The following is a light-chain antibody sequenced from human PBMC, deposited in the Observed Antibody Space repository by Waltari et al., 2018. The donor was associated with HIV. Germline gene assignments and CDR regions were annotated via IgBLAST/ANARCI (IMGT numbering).Light chain of an antibody. Sequence: QSVLTQSPSASGTPGQRVIISCSGSSPNTGGINYVNWYQLLPETAPKLLIYKNNQRPSGVPDRFSGSKSGTSASLAISGLRSEDEADYYCAAWDDSLNGVVFGGGTKLTVL. V-gene: IGLV1-47*01. CDR3: AAWDDSLNGVV. CDR2: KNN. CDR1: SPNTGGINY. J-gene: IGLJ2*01.